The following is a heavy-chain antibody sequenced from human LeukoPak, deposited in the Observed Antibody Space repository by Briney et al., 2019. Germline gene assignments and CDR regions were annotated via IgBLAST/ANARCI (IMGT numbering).Heavy chain of an antibody. D-gene: IGHD3-3*01. CDR2: NYYSGRT. CDR3: VRHVVALGVNAAFDY. V-gene: IGHV4-59*08. J-gene: IGHJ4*02. CDR1: GGSISSDY. Sequence: PSETLSLTCTVSGGSISSDYWSWIRQPPGRGLEWIGFNYYSGRTNYKSSLKNRVTTSVDTSTNQFYLKLTSVTAADTAVYYCVRHVVALGVNAAFDYWGQGILVTVSS.